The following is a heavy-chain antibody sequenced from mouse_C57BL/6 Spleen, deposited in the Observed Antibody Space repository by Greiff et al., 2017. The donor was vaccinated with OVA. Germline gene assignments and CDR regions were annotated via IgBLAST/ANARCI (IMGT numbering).Heavy chain of an antibody. D-gene: IGHD2-4*01. J-gene: IGHJ2*01. Sequence: EVMLVESGGGLVKPGGSLKLSCAASGFTFSSYAMSWVRQIPEKRLEWVATISDGGSYTYYPDNVKGRFTISRDNAKNNLYLQMSHLKSEDTAMYYCARGLYDYDPWGQGTTLTVSS. CDR3: ARGLYDYDP. CDR1: GFTFSSYA. V-gene: IGHV5-4*03. CDR2: ISDGGSYT.